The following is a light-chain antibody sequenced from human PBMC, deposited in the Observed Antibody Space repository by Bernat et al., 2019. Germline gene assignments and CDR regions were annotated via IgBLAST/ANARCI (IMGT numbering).Light chain of an antibody. CDR1: QAISNY. CDR3: QQSYTTPYT. J-gene: IGKJ2*01. Sequence: DIQMTQSPSSLSASVGDRVSIACRASQAISNYLSWYQHKPGKAPKVLIYAAARLQSGVPSRFSGSGSGTDFTLTISSLQPEDFAIYFCQQSYTTPYTFGQGTKLEIK. CDR2: AAA. V-gene: IGKV1-39*01.